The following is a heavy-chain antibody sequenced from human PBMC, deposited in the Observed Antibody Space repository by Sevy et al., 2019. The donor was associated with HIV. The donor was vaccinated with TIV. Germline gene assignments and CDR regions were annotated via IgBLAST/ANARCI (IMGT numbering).Heavy chain of an antibody. D-gene: IGHD2-15*01. CDR2: LSFGCGEI. J-gene: IGHJ4*02. CDR1: GFTFSKYS. V-gene: IGHV3-23*01. CDR3: AREGWTKPHDY. Sequence: GGCLRLCCAASGFTFSKYSMSWVRQPPGKGLEWVSTLSFGCGEINYADSVKGRFTISIDNSKSSVYLQMNNLRPEDTAVYYCAREGWTKPHDYWGQGTLVTVSS.